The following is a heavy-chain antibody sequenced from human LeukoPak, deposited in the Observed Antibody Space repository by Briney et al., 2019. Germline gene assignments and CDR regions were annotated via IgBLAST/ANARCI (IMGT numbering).Heavy chain of an antibody. CDR2: ISSSGSTI. D-gene: IGHD3-10*02. J-gene: IGHJ6*04. Sequence: GGSLILSCAASGFSFSSYEMNWVRQAPGRGLEWVSYISSSGSTIYYADSVKGRFTISRDNAKNSLYLQMNSLRAEDTAVYYCAELGITMIGGVWGKGTTVTISS. CDR3: AELGITMIGGV. V-gene: IGHV3-48*03. CDR1: GFSFSSYE.